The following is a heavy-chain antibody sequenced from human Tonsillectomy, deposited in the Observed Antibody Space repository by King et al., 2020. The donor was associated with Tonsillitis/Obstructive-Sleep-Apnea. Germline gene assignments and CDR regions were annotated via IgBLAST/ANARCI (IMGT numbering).Heavy chain of an antibody. CDR3: ARTKWELHFDY. CDR2: INPSGGST. CDR1: GYTFTSYY. Sequence: VQLVESGAEVKKPGASVKVSCKASGYTFTSYYMHWVRQAPGQGLEWMGIINPSGGSTSYTQKFPGRVTMTRDTATSTVYIALRSLRSEDTAVYYCARTKWELHFDYWGQGTLVTVSS. D-gene: IGHD1-26*01. J-gene: IGHJ4*02. V-gene: IGHV1-46*01.